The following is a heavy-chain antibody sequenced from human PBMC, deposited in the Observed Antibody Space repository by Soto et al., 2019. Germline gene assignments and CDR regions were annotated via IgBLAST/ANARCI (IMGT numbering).Heavy chain of an antibody. CDR2: ITPIFGTA. CDR3: ARAQWERKDFDY. V-gene: IGHV1-69*13. D-gene: IGHD1-26*01. CDR1: GFSFSDYF. J-gene: IGHJ4*02. Sequence: SVKVSFKASGFSFSDYFMHWVRPAPGQGLELLGGITPIFGTANYAQKFQGRVTITADESTSTAYMELSSLRSEDTAVYYCARAQWERKDFDYWGQGTLVTVSS.